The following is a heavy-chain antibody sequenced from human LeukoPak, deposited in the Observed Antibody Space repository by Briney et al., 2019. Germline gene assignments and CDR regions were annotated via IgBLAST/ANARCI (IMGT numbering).Heavy chain of an antibody. CDR3: ALVKGSGYDDYYYYYMDV. CDR1: GGSISSYY. CDR2: ISHSGIT. V-gene: IGHV4-59*04. J-gene: IGHJ6*03. D-gene: IGHD5-12*01. Sequence: SETLSLTCTVSGGSISSYYWSWIRQPPGKGLEWIGYISHSGITYYNPSLKSRVTISIDRSKNQFSLKLTSVTAADTAVYYCALVKGSGYDDYYYYYMDVWGKGTTVIVSS.